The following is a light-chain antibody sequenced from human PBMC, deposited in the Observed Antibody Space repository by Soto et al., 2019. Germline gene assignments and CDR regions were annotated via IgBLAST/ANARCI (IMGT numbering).Light chain of an antibody. Sequence: QSVLTQPPSASGTPGQRVTISCSGSSSNIGSNYVYWYHQLPGTAPKLVIYRNNQRPSGVPDRISGSKSVTSASLAISGLWCEDAVHYYSAAGDGILSGLVFGRGTKLTVL. CDR3: AAGDGILSGLV. CDR1: SSNIGSNY. V-gene: IGLV1-47*03. CDR2: RNN. J-gene: IGLJ2*01.